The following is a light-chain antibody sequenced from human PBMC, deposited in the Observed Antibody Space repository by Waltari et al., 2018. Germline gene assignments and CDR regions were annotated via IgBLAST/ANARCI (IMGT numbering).Light chain of an antibody. J-gene: IGLJ2*01. CDR3: SSYTSSSTRVV. CDR2: DGS. Sequence: KQHPGKAPKHIIYDGSGRRSGVSNRFSGSKSGNAASLTISRLQAEDETYYYCSSYTSSSTRVVFGGGTKLTVL. V-gene: IGLV2-14*03.